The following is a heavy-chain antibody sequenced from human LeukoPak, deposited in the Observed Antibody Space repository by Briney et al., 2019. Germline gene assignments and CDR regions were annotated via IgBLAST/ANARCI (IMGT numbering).Heavy chain of an antibody. CDR1: GFTFSSYA. V-gene: IGHV3-23*01. J-gene: IGHJ6*02. CDR2: ISGSGGST. CDR3: VKDEPTENYYYYYGMDV. Sequence: GGSLRLSCAASGFTFSSYAMSWVRQAPGKGLEWVSAISGSGGSTYYADSVKGRFTISRDNSKNTLYLQMNSLRAEDTAVYYCVKDEPTENYYYYYGMDVWGQGTTVTVSS. D-gene: IGHD4-4*01.